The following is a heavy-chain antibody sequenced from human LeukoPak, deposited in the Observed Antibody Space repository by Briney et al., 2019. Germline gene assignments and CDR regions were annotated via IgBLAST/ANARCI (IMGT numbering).Heavy chain of an antibody. CDR3: AKGSSMVRGVIVLYWFDP. D-gene: IGHD3-10*01. Sequence: NPNSGNTGYAQKFQGRVTMTRNTSISTAYMELSSLRSEDTAVYYCAKGSSMVRGVIVLYWFDPWGQGTLVTVSS. J-gene: IGHJ5*02. CDR2: NPNSGNT. V-gene: IGHV1-8*01.